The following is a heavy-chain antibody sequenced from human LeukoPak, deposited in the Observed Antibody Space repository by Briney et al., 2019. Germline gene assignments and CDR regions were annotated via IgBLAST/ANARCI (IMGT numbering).Heavy chain of an antibody. J-gene: IGHJ4*02. CDR3: ARGDHFTGYLQYYFDQ. CDR2: ISYNGGHK. Sequence: GRSLRLSCAASGFSFSDYGMHWVRQAPVKGLEWVALISYNGGHKYYRDSVKGRFTISRNNSNNTLFLQMNDLSAEDSAVYYCARGDHFTGYLQYYFDQWGQGTLVTVPS. CDR1: GFSFSDYG. D-gene: IGHD3-9*01. V-gene: IGHV3-30*03.